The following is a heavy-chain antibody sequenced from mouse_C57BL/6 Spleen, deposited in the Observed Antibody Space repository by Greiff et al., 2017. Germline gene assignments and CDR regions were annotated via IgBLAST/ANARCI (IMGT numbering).Heavy chain of an antibody. J-gene: IGHJ1*03. V-gene: IGHV3-6*01. D-gene: IGHD1-1*01. Sequence: EVKLQESGPGLVKPSQSLSLTCSVTGYSITSGYYWNWIRQFPGNKLEWMGYISYDGSNNYNPSLKNRISITRDTSKNQFFLKLNSVTTEDTATYYCARDPDYYYGSSWYFDVWGTGTTVTVSS. CDR1: GYSITSGYY. CDR2: ISYDGSN. CDR3: ARDPDYYYGSSWYFDV.